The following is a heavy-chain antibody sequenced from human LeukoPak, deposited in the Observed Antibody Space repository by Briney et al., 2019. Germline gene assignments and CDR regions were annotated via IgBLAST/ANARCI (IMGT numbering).Heavy chain of an antibody. V-gene: IGHV4-34*01. Sequence: PSETLSLTCAVYGGSFSGYYWSWIRQPPGKGLEWIGEINHSGSTNYNPSLKSRVTISVDTSKNQFSLKLSSVTAADTAVYYCARGLRYGDSLYYYYYYYMDVWGKGTTVTVSS. D-gene: IGHD4-17*01. J-gene: IGHJ6*03. CDR3: ARGLRYGDSLYYYYYYYMDV. CDR1: GGSFSGYY. CDR2: INHSGST.